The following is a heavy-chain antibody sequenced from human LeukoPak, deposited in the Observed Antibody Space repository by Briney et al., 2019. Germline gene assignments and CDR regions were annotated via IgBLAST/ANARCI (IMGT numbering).Heavy chain of an antibody. CDR2: ISGSGGST. J-gene: IGHJ6*03. V-gene: IGHV3-23*01. CDR1: GFTFSSYA. CDR3: ARETYYYDTSNYQRYYYMDV. D-gene: IGHD3-22*01. Sequence: PGGSLRLSCAASGFTFSSYAMSWVRQAPGKGLEWVSAISGSGGSTYYADSVKGRFTISRDNSKNTLYLQMNSLRAEDSAVYYCARETYYYDTSNYQRYYYMDVWGKGTTVTVSS.